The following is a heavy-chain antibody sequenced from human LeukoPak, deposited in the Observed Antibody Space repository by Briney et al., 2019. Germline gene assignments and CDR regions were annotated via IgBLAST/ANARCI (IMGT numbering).Heavy chain of an antibody. D-gene: IGHD6-19*01. J-gene: IGHJ5*02. V-gene: IGHV4-59*08. CDR1: DGSISNYY. CDR2: AYYSGST. Sequence: SEPLSLTCSVFDGSISNYYWSWIRQPPGKGLEWIGYAYYSGSTTYNPSLESRVTISVDTSKNQFSLKLTAVTAADTAVYYCARNAAVATSRSLFDPGAQGTLVSVST. CDR3: ARNAAVATSRSLFDP.